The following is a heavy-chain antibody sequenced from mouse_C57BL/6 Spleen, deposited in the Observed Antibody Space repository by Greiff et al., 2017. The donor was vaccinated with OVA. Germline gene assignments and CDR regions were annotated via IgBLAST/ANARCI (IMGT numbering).Heavy chain of an antibody. CDR1: GFTFSSYA. D-gene: IGHD1-1*01. CDR3: TREGYYYFDY. J-gene: IGHJ2*01. CDR2: ISSGGDYI. V-gene: IGHV5-9-1*02. Sequence: EVKLVESGEGLVKPGGSLKLSCAASGFTFSSYAMSWVRQTPEKRLEWVAYISSGGDYIYYADTVKGRFTISRDNARNTLYLQMSSLKSEDTDMYYCTREGYYYFDYWGQGTTLTVSS.